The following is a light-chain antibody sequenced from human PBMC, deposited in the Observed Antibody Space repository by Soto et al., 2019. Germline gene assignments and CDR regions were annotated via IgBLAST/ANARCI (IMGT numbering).Light chain of an antibody. CDR1: QGISND. CDR3: QKYNSAPT. Sequence: DIQMTQSPSYLSASVGDRVTITCRASQGISNDLAWYQQKPGNVPKLLIYAASTLQSGVPSRFSGSGSGTDFTLTSSSLQSEDVATYYCQKYNSAPTFGQGTKVEIK. J-gene: IGKJ1*01. V-gene: IGKV1-27*01. CDR2: AAS.